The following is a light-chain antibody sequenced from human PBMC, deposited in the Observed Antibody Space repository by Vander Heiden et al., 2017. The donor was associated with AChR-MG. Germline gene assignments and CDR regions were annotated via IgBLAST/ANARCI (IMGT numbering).Light chain of an antibody. CDR3: QSNDSSLRGKV. J-gene: IGLJ3*02. V-gene: IGLV1-40*01. CDR2: GNS. CDR1: SSNIGAGYD. Sequence: QSVLTQPPSVSGAPGQRVTISCTGSSSNIGAGYDVRWYHQLPGTAPKLLIYGNSNRTSVVPDRFSGSKSGNSASLAIAGLHAEDDADYYCQSNDSSLRGKVFGGGTKLTVL.